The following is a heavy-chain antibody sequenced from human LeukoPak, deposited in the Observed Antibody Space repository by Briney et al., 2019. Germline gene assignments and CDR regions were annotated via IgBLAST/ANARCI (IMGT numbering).Heavy chain of an antibody. J-gene: IGHJ4*02. CDR3: ASGAYDSSGYFSDALFDY. CDR1: GYTFTSQY. Sequence: ASVTVSCKASGYTFTSQYMHWVRQAPGQGLEWMGIINPSGGSTSYAQKFQGRITMTRDMSTSTVYMELSSLRSEDTAVYYCASGAYDSSGYFSDALFDYWGQGTLVTVSS. CDR2: INPSGGST. D-gene: IGHD3-22*01. V-gene: IGHV1-46*01.